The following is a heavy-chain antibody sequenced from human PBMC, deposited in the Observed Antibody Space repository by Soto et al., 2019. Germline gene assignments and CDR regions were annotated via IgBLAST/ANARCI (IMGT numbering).Heavy chain of an antibody. CDR3: ARGTRSGSYYYSGLDV. D-gene: IGHD1-26*01. Sequence: QVQLVQSGAEVTKPGSSVKFSCQASGGTFSSYAISWVRQAPGQGREWMGGIIPIFGTTNYARRFQGRVTITADKSTSTAYMELRSLRSEDTAVYYCARGTRSGSYYYSGLDVCGQGTTVTVSS. J-gene: IGHJ6*02. CDR2: IIPIFGTT. V-gene: IGHV1-69*06. CDR1: GGTFSSYA.